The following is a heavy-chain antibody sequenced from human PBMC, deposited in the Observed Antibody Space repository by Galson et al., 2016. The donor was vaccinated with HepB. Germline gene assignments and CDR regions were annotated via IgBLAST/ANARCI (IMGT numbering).Heavy chain of an antibody. CDR3: GKHGGFDY. CDR1: GFSFSNSG. Sequence: SLRLSCAASGFSFSNSGMSWVRQAPGRGLEWVSDITRSGDAPHYADFVKGRFTISRDNSKNTLYLYMNNLTAGDTAIYYCGKHGGFDYWGQGALVTVSS. CDR2: ITRSGDAP. V-gene: IGHV3-23*01. D-gene: IGHD3-16*01. J-gene: IGHJ4*02.